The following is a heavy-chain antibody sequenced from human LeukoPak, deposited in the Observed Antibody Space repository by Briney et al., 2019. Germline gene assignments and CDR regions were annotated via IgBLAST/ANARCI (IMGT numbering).Heavy chain of an antibody. CDR3: ARTPDPSSSWYAWFDP. Sequence: GGSLRLSCAASGFIFSDNYMSWIRQAPGKGLEWVAVISYDGSNKYYADSVKGRFTISRDNAKNSLYLQMNSLRAEDTAVYYCARTPDPSSSWYAWFDPWGQGTLVTVSS. CDR2: ISYDGSNK. V-gene: IGHV3-30-3*01. CDR1: GFIFSDNY. D-gene: IGHD6-13*01. J-gene: IGHJ5*02.